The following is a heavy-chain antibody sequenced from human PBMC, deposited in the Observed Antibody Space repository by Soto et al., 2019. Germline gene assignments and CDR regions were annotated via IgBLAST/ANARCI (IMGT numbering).Heavy chain of an antibody. CDR1: GFTFSDYA. D-gene: IGHD3-3*01. V-gene: IGHV3-30*04. CDR3: ARTYYDLWSGFSD. CDR2: ISYEGSEI. Sequence: QVRLEESGGRVVQPGTSLRLSCAASGFTFSDYAMHWIRQAPGKGLEWVAVISYEGSEIYYSDSVKGRFTISRDNTMNTVYLQMSSVRRDDTAVYYCARTYYDLWSGFSDWGQGALVTVSS. J-gene: IGHJ4*02.